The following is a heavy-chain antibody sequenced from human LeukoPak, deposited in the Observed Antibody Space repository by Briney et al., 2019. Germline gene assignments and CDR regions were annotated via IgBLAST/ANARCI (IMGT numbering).Heavy chain of an antibody. Sequence: PGGSLRLSCAASGFTFSSYEMNWVRQAPGKGLEWVSYISSSGSTIYYADSVKGRFTISRDNAKNSLYLQMNSLRAEDTAVYYCAREGGSGSYLKYCFDYWGQGTLVTVSS. D-gene: IGHD3-10*01. CDR1: GFTFSSYE. CDR2: ISSSGSTI. V-gene: IGHV3-48*03. CDR3: AREGGSGSYLKYCFDY. J-gene: IGHJ4*02.